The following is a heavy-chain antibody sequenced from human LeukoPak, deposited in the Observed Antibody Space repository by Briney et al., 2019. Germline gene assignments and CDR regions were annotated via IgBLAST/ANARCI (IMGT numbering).Heavy chain of an antibody. J-gene: IGHJ4*02. CDR2: INGSGGNT. D-gene: IGHD6-19*01. CDR1: GFTFSSYA. Sequence: GGSLRLSCAASGFTFSSYAMSWVRQAPGRGLEWVSIINGSGGNTYYADSVKGRFTISRDNSKNTLYLQMNSLRAEDTAVYYCAKVAVAQLGPVDYFDYWGQGTLVTVSS. CDR3: AKVAVAQLGPVDYFDY. V-gene: IGHV3-23*01.